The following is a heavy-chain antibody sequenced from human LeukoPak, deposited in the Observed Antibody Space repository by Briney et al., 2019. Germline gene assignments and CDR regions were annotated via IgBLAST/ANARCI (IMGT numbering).Heavy chain of an antibody. J-gene: IGHJ4*02. Sequence: PGGSLRLSCAASGFTFNNYWMSWVRQAPGKGLEWVANIKHEGSEKYYVDSVKGRFTISRDNAKNSLYLQMNSLRAEDTAVYYCAREGYFDYWAQGTLVTVSS. V-gene: IGHV3-7*01. CDR2: IKHEGSEK. CDR3: AREGYFDY. CDR1: GFTFNNYW.